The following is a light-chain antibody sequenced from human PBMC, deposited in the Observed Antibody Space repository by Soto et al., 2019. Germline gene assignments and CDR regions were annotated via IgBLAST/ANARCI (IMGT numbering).Light chain of an antibody. V-gene: IGLV2-23*01. CDR1: SSGVENYNL. J-gene: IGLJ2*01. CDR3: SSYAGAVV. CDR2: EGS. Sequence: QSALTQPASVSGSPGQSITLPCTRTSSGVENYNLVSWYQHHPGKAPKLMIYEGSQRPSGVSDRFSGSQSGNTASLTISGLQAEDEADYYCSSYAGAVVFGGGTKVTVL.